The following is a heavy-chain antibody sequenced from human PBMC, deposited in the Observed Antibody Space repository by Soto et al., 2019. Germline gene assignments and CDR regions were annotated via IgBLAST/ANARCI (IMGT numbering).Heavy chain of an antibody. CDR2: IIPIFGTA. V-gene: IGHV1-69*06. Sequence: QVQLVQSGAEVKKPGSSVKVSCKAPGGTFSSYAISWVRQAPGQGLEWMGGIIPIFGTANYAQKFQGRVTMTTDTSTSTAYMELRSLRSDDTAVYYCARIGYCSSTSCLGPGWFDPWGQGTLVTVSS. D-gene: IGHD2-2*01. J-gene: IGHJ5*02. CDR3: ARIGYCSSTSCLGPGWFDP. CDR1: GGTFSSYA.